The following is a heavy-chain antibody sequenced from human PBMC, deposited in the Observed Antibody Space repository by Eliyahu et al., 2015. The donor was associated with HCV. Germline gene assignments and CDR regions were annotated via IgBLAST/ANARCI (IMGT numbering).Heavy chain of an antibody. CDR2: IYSGGST. V-gene: IGHV3-66*01. CDR1: FPVRSTH. D-gene: IGHD6-19*01. Sequence: EVQLVESGGGLVQPGGXXXXXLCSLGFPVRSTHLXWVRQAPGQGLEWVSVIYSGGSTYYADSVKGRFTISRDNSKNTLYLQMNSLRAEDTAVYYCARVTRDQWLGWGQGTLVTVSS. CDR3: ARVTRDQWLG. J-gene: IGHJ4*02.